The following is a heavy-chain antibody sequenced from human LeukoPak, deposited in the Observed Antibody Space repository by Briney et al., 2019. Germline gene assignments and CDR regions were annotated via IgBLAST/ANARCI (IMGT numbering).Heavy chain of an antibody. Sequence: TGGSLRLSCAASGFTFSSYSMNWVRQAPGKGLEWIGEINHSGSTNYNPSLKSRVTISVDTSKNQFSLKLSSVTAADTAVYYCARGFVVVPASYYYMDVWGKGTTVTVSS. D-gene: IGHD2-2*01. CDR1: GFTFSSYS. CDR3: ARGFVVVPASYYYMDV. J-gene: IGHJ6*03. CDR2: INHSGST. V-gene: IGHV4-34*01.